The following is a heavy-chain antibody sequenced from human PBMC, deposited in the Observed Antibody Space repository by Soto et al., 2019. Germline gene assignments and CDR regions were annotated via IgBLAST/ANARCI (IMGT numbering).Heavy chain of an antibody. J-gene: IGHJ6*02. CDR1: GFTVSSNY. CDR2: IYSGGST. Sequence: GGSLRLFCAASGFTVSSNYMSWVRQAPGKGLVWVSVIYSGGSTYYADSVKGRFTISRDNSKNTLYLQMNSLRAEDTAVYYCARGYSSSWYGNYYYGMDVWGQGATVTVSS. CDR3: ARGYSSSWYGNYYYGMDV. V-gene: IGHV3-53*01. D-gene: IGHD6-13*01.